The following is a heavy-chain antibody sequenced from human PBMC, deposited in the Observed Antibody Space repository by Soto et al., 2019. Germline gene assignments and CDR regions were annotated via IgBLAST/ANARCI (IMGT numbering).Heavy chain of an antibody. CDR1: GGTFSSYT. CDR2: IIPILGIA. V-gene: IGHV1-69*02. J-gene: IGHJ4*02. CDR3: ARGDCGGDCCWFDC. Sequence: GASVKVSCKASGGTFSSYTISWVRQAPGQGLEWMGRIIPILGIANYAQKFQGRVTITADKSTSTAYMELSSLRSEDTAVYYCARGDCGGDCCWFDCWGKGTLVTVCS. D-gene: IGHD2-21*01.